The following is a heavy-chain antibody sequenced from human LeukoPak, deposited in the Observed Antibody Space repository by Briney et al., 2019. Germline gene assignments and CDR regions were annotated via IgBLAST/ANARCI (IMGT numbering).Heavy chain of an antibody. V-gene: IGHV3-30-3*01. D-gene: IGHD2-15*01. Sequence: GVSLRLPRAASGFTLSSYAMQGVRQAPARGLEWVAVISYDGSNKYYADSVKGRFTNSRDNSKNTLYLQINRLRAEDTAVYYCARGAPVVAANLRYCYSYGMDVWGQGTTVTVSS. CDR3: ARGAPVVAANLRYCYSYGMDV. J-gene: IGHJ6*02. CDR1: GFTLSSYA. CDR2: ISYDGSNK.